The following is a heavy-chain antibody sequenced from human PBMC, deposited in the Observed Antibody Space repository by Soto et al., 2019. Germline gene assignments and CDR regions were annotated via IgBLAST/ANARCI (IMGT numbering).Heavy chain of an antibody. J-gene: IGHJ5*02. CDR1: GFTLSTYG. Sequence: QVQLVDSGGGVVQPGRSLRLSCAASGFTLSTYGTHWVRQAPGKGLEWVAVIWYDGSNKYYADSVKGRFTISRDDSKNTVYLQLNSLRVEDTAVYYCARGQSAAAGFDPWGQGTLVTVSS. D-gene: IGHD6-13*01. V-gene: IGHV3-33*01. CDR2: IWYDGSNK. CDR3: ARGQSAAAGFDP.